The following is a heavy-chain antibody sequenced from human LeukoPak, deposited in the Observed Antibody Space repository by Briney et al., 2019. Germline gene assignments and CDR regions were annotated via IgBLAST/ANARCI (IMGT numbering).Heavy chain of an antibody. D-gene: IGHD3-10*01. J-gene: IGHJ4*02. CDR3: ARDSSVLSSKNYFDY. CDR1: GGTFSSYA. V-gene: IGHV1-69*01. CDR2: IIPIFGTA. Sequence: GASVKVSCKASGGTFSSYAISWVRQAPGQGLEWMGGIIPIFGTANYAQKFQGRVTITADESTSTAYMELSSLRSEDTAVYYCARDSSVLSSKNYFDYWGQGTLVTVSS.